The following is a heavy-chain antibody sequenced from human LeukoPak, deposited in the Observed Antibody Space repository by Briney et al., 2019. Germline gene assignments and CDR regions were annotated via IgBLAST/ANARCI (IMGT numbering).Heavy chain of an antibody. J-gene: IGHJ5*02. Sequence: ASVTVSSKVSGYTLTELSMHRVRQAPGKGIEWMGGFDPEDGETIYAQKFQGRVTITEDTSTDTAYMELSSLRSEDTAVYYCATVESSGYYPSFDPWGQGTLVTVSS. CDR3: ATVESSGYYPSFDP. CDR1: GYTLTELS. CDR2: FDPEDGET. V-gene: IGHV1-24*01. D-gene: IGHD3-22*01.